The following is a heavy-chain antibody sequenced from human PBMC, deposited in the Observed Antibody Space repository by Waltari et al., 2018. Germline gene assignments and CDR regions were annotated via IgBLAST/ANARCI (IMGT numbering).Heavy chain of an antibody. D-gene: IGHD6-13*01. CDR1: GFTLGNYV. CDR3: AREYSRICFHALDG. Sequence: QVHVVESGGGVVQPGGSLRLSCAASGFTLGNYVMHWVRQAPGKGLEWVAVIQYDGSIKNYADSVKGRFTISRENSKNTLYLEMKSLRAEDTAVYYCAREYSRICFHALDGWGQGTAVTVSS. CDR2: IQYDGSIK. V-gene: IGHV3-33*05. J-gene: IGHJ6*02.